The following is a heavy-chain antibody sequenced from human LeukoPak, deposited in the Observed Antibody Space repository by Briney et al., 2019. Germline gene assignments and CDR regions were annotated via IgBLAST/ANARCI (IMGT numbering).Heavy chain of an antibody. CDR2: TNTVSSYI. Sequence: GGSLRLSRAASALTLSSHRFNGLGQAPGKGLEWVSSTNTVSSYIYYADSVRGRVTISRDNAANSLWLQMNSLRAEDSAVYYCARLRRNSDRRGFYYYYDNWGQGTLVTVSS. V-gene: IGHV3-21*01. D-gene: IGHD3-22*01. CDR3: ARLRRNSDRRGFYYYYDN. J-gene: IGHJ4*02. CDR1: ALTLSSHR.